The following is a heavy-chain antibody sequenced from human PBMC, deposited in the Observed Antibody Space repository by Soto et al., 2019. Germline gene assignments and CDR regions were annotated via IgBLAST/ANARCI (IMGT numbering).Heavy chain of an antibody. CDR3: ARDYSGTYTLDY. V-gene: IGHV4-31*11. CDR1: GDSISSGAYY. J-gene: IGHJ4*02. D-gene: IGHD1-26*01. CDR2: IYYSGST. Sequence: QVQLQESGPGLVKPSQTLSLTCAVSGDSISSGAYYWSWIRQLPGKGLEWIGYIYYSGSTYYNPSLEGRVTISVDTSKNQFSLNLTSVTAADTAVYHCARDYSGTYTLDYWGQGTLVTVSS.